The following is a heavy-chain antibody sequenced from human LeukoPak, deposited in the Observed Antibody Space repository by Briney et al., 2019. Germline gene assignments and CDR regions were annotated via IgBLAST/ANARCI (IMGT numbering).Heavy chain of an antibody. D-gene: IGHD3-3*01. Sequence: GGSLRLSCAVSGFTFSRYGMHWVRQAPGKGLEWVSYISSSGSTIYYADSVKGRFTISRDNAKNSLYLQMNSLRAEDTAVYYCASPGGDYDFWSGYDYWGQGTLVTVSS. CDR3: ASPGGDYDFWSGYDY. CDR2: ISSSGSTI. V-gene: IGHV3-48*04. J-gene: IGHJ4*02. CDR1: GFTFSRYG.